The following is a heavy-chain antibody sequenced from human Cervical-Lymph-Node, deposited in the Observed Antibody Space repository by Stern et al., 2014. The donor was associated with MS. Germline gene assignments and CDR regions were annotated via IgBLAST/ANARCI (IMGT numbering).Heavy chain of an antibody. CDR1: GGTFRSFA. CDR3: ASAHPATRRGYKGMNV. Sequence: VQLVQSGAEVRKPGSSVNVTCKASGGTFRSFAVNWVRQAPGQGLEWVGGIIPVFGTPTYAQKCQGRLTVISDESTNTVYLELSRLTSDDTATYFCASAHPATRRGYKGMNVWGQGTTIAVSS. J-gene: IGHJ6*02. V-gene: IGHV1-69*01. CDR2: IIPVFGTP. D-gene: IGHD2-2*01.